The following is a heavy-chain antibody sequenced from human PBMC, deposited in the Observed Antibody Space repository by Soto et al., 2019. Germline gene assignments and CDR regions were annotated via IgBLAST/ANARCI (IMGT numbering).Heavy chain of an antibody. J-gene: IGHJ5*02. CDR2: IYYSGSN. Sequence: QLQLQESGPGLVKPSENLSLTCTVSGGSISSSSYYWGWIRQPPGKGLEWIGSIYYSGSNYYNPSLKSRVTITVDTSKNQFSLKLSSVTAADTAVYYCARLLGWAAYWFDPWGQGTLVTVSS. V-gene: IGHV4-39*01. CDR1: GGSISSSSYY. D-gene: IGHD2-15*01. CDR3: ARLLGWAAYWFDP.